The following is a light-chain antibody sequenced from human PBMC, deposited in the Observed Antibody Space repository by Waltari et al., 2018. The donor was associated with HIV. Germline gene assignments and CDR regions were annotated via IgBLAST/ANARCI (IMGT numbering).Light chain of an antibody. CDR2: NND. Sequence: QSVLTQPPSASGTPGQRVTISCSGGSSNIGSNTVNWFQQLPRTAPQLLIYNNDQRPSGVPDRFSGSKSGTSASLAISGLQSEDEADYYCAAWDDSLNGYVFGTGTKVTVL. J-gene: IGLJ1*01. CDR3: AAWDDSLNGYV. CDR1: SSNIGSNT. V-gene: IGLV1-44*01.